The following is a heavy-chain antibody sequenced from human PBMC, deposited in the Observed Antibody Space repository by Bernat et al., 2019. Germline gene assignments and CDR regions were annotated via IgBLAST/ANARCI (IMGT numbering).Heavy chain of an antibody. CDR3: ATGESRFASGIDN. CDR2: TIPKVGNR. J-gene: IGHJ4*02. CDR1: GGNFRAST. D-gene: IGHD3-10*01. V-gene: IGHV1-69*02. Sequence: QVQLVQSGAEVKKPGSSVKVSCKASGGNFRASTITWVRQAPGQGLQWMGRTIPKVGNRHYAQSFQGRVTITADASSTTSYMELKNLRPEDTAIYYCATGESRFASGIDNGGQGTLVTVSS.